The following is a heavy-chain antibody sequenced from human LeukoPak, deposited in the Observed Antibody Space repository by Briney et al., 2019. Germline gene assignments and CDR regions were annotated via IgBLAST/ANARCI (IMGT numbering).Heavy chain of an antibody. CDR1: GGTFSNYA. CDR2: IIPIFRTT. D-gene: IGHD1-26*01. CDR3: AKDDGSATMGFDS. V-gene: IGHV1-69*05. Sequence: ASVKVSCKASGGTFSNYAFSWVRQAPGQGLEWMGGIIPIFRTTNYAEQFQGRVTITTDESTNTAYLDLSSLRSEGTAVYYCAKDDGSATMGFDSWGQGTLASVSS. J-gene: IGHJ5*01.